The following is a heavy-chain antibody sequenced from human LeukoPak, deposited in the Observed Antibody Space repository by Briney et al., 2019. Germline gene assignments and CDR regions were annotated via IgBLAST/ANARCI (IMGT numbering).Heavy chain of an antibody. Sequence: PSETLSLTCTVSGGSISSGGYYWSWIRQHPGKGLEWIGYIYYSGSTYYNPSLNSRATISVDTSKNQFSLKLSSVTAADTAGYYCARGPATTVTTGGPLGYWGQGTLVTVSS. CDR1: GGSISSGGYY. J-gene: IGHJ4*02. V-gene: IGHV4-31*03. D-gene: IGHD4-17*01. CDR3: ARGPATTVTTGGPLGY. CDR2: IYYSGST.